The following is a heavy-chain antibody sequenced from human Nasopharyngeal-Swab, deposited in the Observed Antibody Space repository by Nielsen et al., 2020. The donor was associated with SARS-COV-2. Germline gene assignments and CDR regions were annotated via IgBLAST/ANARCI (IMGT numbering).Heavy chain of an antibody. CDR2: IFSNDEK. J-gene: IGHJ6*02. Sequence: WIRQPPGKALEWLAQIFSNDEKSYSTSLKSRLTISKDTSKSQVVLTMTNMDPVDTATYYCARIKRYSSSSGADYYYGMDVWGQGTTVTVSS. D-gene: IGHD6-6*01. V-gene: IGHV2-26*01. CDR3: ARIKRYSSSSGADYYYGMDV.